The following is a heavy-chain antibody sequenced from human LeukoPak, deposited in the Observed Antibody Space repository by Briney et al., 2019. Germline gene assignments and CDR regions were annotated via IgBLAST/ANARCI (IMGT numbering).Heavy chain of an antibody. J-gene: IGHJ4*02. Sequence: ASVKVSCKASGYTFTGYYMHWVRQAPGQGLECMGWINPNSGGTNYAQKFQGRVTMTRDTSISTAYMELSRLRSDDTAVYYCARDRATVTTTFDYWGQGTLVTVSS. D-gene: IGHD4-17*01. CDR2: INPNSGGT. V-gene: IGHV1-2*02. CDR1: GYTFTGYY. CDR3: ARDRATVTTTFDY.